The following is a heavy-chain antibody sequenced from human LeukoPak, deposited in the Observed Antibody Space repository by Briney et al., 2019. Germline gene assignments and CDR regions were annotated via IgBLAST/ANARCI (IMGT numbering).Heavy chain of an antibody. Sequence: SETLSLTCSVSGASISSYYWSWIRQPPGKGLEWIGYLFHSGSTNYNPSLKSRVTTSVDTSKNQFSLKLNSVTAADTAVYYCARAGASYSFDYWGQGTLVTVSS. CDR2: LFHSGST. CDR1: GASISSYY. V-gene: IGHV4-59*01. CDR3: ARAGASYSFDY. J-gene: IGHJ4*02. D-gene: IGHD2-21*01.